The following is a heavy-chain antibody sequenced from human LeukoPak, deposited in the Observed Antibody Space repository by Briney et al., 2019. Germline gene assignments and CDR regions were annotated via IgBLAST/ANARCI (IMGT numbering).Heavy chain of an antibody. CDR3: ARGRGGVVVAATLYYFDY. CDR2: INWNGGST. D-gene: IGHD2-15*01. J-gene: IGHJ4*02. CDR1: GFTFDDYS. V-gene: IGHV3-20*01. Sequence: GGSLRLSCAASGFTFDDYSMSWVRQAPGKGLEWVSGINWNGGSTGYADSVKGRFTIARDNAKNSLYLQMNSMRAEDTALYHCARGRGGVVVAATLYYFDYWGQGTLVTVSS.